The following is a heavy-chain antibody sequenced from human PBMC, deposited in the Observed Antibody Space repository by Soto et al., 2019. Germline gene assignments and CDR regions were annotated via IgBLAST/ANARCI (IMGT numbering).Heavy chain of an antibody. J-gene: IGHJ6*02. CDR1: GYSFTGYW. CDR2: IYPGDSDT. V-gene: IGHV5-51*01. Sequence: LMIFCKGSGYSFTGYWIGWVRQMPGKGLEWMGIIYPGDSDTRYSPSFQGQVTISADKSISTAYLQWSSLKASDTAMYYCARQNGDIVESYGMDVWGQGTTVTVSS. CDR3: ARQNGDIVESYGMDV. D-gene: IGHD5-12*01.